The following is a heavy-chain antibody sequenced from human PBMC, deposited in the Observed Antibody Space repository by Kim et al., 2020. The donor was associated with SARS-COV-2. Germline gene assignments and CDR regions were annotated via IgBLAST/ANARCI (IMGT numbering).Heavy chain of an antibody. Sequence: SETLSLTCAVYGGSFSGYYWSWIRQPPGKGLEWIGEINHSGSTNYNPSLKSRVTISVDTSKNQFSLKLSSVTAADTAVYYCERLGSLGYSSSGKERFDYWGQGTLVTVSS. D-gene: IGHD6-6*01. CDR1: GGSFSGYY. J-gene: IGHJ4*02. V-gene: IGHV4-34*01. CDR3: ERLGSLGYSSSGKERFDY. CDR2: INHSGST.